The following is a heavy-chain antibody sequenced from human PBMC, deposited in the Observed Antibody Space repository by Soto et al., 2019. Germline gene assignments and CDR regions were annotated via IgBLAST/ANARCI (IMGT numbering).Heavy chain of an antibody. CDR2: IDPSDSYT. CDR1: GYSFTRYW. CDR3: ARTSMQSRGYSYGHGGMDV. Sequence: GESLKIACTGSGYSFTRYWISWVRQMTGKGLEWMGRIDPSDSYTNYSPSFQGHVTISADKSISTAYLQWSSLKASDTAMYYCARTSMQSRGYSYGHGGMDVWGQGTTVTVSS. D-gene: IGHD5-18*01. V-gene: IGHV5-10-1*01. J-gene: IGHJ6*02.